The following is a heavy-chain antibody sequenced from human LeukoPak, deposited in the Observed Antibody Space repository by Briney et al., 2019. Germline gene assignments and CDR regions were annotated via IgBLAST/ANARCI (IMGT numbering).Heavy chain of an antibody. CDR2: ISSSSSYI. V-gene: IGHV3-21*01. D-gene: IGHD3-22*01. CDR3: ARARSLYYYDSSGYYYVGWFDP. CDR1: GCTFSSYS. Sequence: PGGSLRLSCAASGCTFSSYSMNWVRQAPGKGLEWVSSISSSSSYIYYADSVKGRFTISRDNAKNSLYLQMNSLRAEDTAVYYCARARSLYYYDSSGYYYVGWFDPWGQGTLVTVSS. J-gene: IGHJ5*02.